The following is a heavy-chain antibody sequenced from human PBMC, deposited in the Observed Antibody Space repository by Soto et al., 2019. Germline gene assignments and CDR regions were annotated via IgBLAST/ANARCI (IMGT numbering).Heavy chain of an antibody. Sequence: GASVKVSCKAYGFTFTSSAVQWVRQARGQRLEWIGWIVVGSGNTNYAQKLQGRVTITRDTSTSTAYMELRSLRSEDTAVYYCARDHVGGDYVLDAFDIRGQGTTVTGSS. D-gene: IGHD4-17*01. J-gene: IGHJ3*02. CDR1: GFTFTSSA. CDR3: ARDHVGGDYVLDAFDI. V-gene: IGHV1-58*01. CDR2: IVVGSGNT.